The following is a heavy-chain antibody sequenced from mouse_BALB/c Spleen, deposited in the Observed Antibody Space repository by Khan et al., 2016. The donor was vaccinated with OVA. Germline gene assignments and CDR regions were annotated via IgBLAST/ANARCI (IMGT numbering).Heavy chain of an antibody. D-gene: IGHD1-2*01. V-gene: IGHV1-18*01. Sequence: VQLQQSGPELVKPGASVKISCKTSGYTFPEYTMHWVKQSHGKSLEWLGGFNPNNGGTSYNQQLKGKATLTVDRSSSTAYMKLRSLTSEDSAVYYCARRDYYAYYWFFDVWGAGTTVTVSS. J-gene: IGHJ1*01. CDR3: ARRDYYAYYWFFDV. CDR2: FNPNNGGT. CDR1: GYTFPEYT.